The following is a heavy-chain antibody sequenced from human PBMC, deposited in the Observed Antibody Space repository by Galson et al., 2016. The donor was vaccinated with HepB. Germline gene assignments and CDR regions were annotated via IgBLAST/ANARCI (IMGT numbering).Heavy chain of an antibody. CDR1: GFTFSNYV. CDR3: AKSLTALDF. CDR2: ISGSGTNT. V-gene: IGHV3-23*01. Sequence: SLRLSCAASGFTFSNYVMNWVRQAPGKGLEGVSAISGSGTNTYYEDSVKGRFTISRDNSKNTLFLQMNSMRAEDTAVYYCAKSLTALDFWGQGTVVTVSS. J-gene: IGHJ4*02.